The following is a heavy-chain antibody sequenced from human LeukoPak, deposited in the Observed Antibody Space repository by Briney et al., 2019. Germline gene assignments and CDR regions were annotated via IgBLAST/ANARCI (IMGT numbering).Heavy chain of an antibody. Sequence: GGSLRLSCAASGFTVSSNYMSWVRQAPGKGLEWVAVIWYDGSDKYYADSVKGRFTISRDNSKNTLYLQMNSLRVEDTAVYYCARDHDQYSNGFWGQGTLVTVSS. CDR1: GFTVSSNY. CDR2: IWYDGSDK. V-gene: IGHV3-33*08. D-gene: IGHD5-18*01. CDR3: ARDHDQYSNGF. J-gene: IGHJ4*02.